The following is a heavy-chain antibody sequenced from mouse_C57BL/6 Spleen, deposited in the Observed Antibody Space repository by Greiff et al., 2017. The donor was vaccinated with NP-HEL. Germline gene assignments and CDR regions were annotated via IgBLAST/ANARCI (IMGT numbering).Heavy chain of an antibody. CDR1: GYTFTSYG. D-gene: IGHD1-1*01. CDR2: IYPRSGNT. J-gene: IGHJ4*01. Sequence: VQLVESGAELARPGASVKLSCKASGYTFTSYGISWVKQRTGQGLEWIGEIYPRSGNTYYNEKFKGKATLTADKSSSTAYMELRSLTSEDSAVYFCARGAVVATRVDYYAMDYWGQGTSVTVSS. CDR3: ARGAVVATRVDYYAMDY. V-gene: IGHV1-81*01.